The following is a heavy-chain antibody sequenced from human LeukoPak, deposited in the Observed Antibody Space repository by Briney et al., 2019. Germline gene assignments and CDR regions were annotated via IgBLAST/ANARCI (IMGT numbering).Heavy chain of an antibody. V-gene: IGHV3-30*02. D-gene: IGHD5-12*01. CDR3: AREVGDGYSGYDYFDY. CDR2: IRYDGSDK. Sequence: SGGSLRLSCAASGFTFSSYGMHWVRQAPGKGLEWVTFIRYDGSDKYYADSVKGRFTISRDNAKNSLYLQMNSLRAEDTAVYYCAREVGDGYSGYDYFDYWGQGTLVTVSS. CDR1: GFTFSSYG. J-gene: IGHJ4*02.